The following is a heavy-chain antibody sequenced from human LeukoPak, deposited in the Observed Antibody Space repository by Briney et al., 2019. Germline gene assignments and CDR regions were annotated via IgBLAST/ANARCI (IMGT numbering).Heavy chain of an antibody. CDR1: GGSISSYY. CDR2: IYYSGST. V-gene: IGHV4-59*12. CDR3: ARAGGYCSSTSCSNWFDP. J-gene: IGHJ5*02. D-gene: IGHD2-2*01. Sequence: SETLSLTCTVSGGSISSYYWSWIRQPPGKGLEWIGYIYYSGSTNYNPSLKSRVTISVDRSKNQFSLKLSSVTAADTAVYYCARAGGYCSSTSCSNWFDPWGQGTLVTVSS.